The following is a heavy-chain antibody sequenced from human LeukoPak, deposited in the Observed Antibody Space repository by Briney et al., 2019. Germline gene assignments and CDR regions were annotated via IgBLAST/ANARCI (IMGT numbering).Heavy chain of an antibody. J-gene: IGHJ5*02. V-gene: IGHV1-18*01. CDR2: ISGYNGNT. D-gene: IGHD3-3*01. CDR1: GYTFTNYG. CDR3: ARNSNYDFWSGRNWFDP. Sequence: ASVKVSCKACGYTFTNYGISWVRQAPGQGLEWMGWISGYNGNTNSAQKLQGRVTMTTDTSTSTAYMELRSLRSDDTAVYYCARNSNYDFWSGRNWFDPWGQGTLVTVSS.